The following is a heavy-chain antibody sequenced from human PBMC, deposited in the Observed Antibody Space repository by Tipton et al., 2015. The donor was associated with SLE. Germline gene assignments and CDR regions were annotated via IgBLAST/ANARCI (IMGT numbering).Heavy chain of an antibody. J-gene: IGHJ6*02. V-gene: IGHV4-59*08. CDR3: ARQGGEWLFYYYGMDV. D-gene: IGHD3-3*01. CDR2: IYYSGST. Sequence: LRLSCTVSGGSISSYYWSWIRQPPGKGLEWIGYIYYSGSTNYNPSLESRVTISVDTSKNQFSLKRSSVTAADTAVYCCARQGGEWLFYYYGMDVWGQGTTVTVSS. CDR1: GGSISSYY.